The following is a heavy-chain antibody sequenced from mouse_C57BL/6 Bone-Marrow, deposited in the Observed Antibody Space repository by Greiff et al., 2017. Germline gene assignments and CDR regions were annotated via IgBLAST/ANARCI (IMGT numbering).Heavy chain of an antibody. J-gene: IGHJ2*01. Sequence: QVQLQQPGAELVKPGASVKLSCKASGYTFTSYWMHWVKQRPGQGLEWIGMIHPNSGSTNYNEKFKRKATLTVDKSTSTAYMQLSSLTSEDSAVYYGARVGRDGFDYWGQGTTLTVSS. CDR2: IHPNSGST. V-gene: IGHV1-64*01. CDR1: GYTFTSYW. D-gene: IGHD4-1*01. CDR3: ARVGRDGFDY.